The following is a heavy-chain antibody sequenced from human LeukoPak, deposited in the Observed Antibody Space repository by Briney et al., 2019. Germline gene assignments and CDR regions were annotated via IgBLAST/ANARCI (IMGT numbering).Heavy chain of an antibody. Sequence: GGSLRLSCAASGFTFSNYWMSWVRQAPGKGLEWVANINQDGSERYYVDSVKGRFTISRDNAKNSMYLQMNSLRAEDTAVYYCARDSALWFGELLYDYWGQGTLVTVSS. CDR3: ARDSALWFGELLYDY. CDR2: INQDGSER. V-gene: IGHV3-7*01. J-gene: IGHJ4*02. D-gene: IGHD3-10*01. CDR1: GFTFSNYW.